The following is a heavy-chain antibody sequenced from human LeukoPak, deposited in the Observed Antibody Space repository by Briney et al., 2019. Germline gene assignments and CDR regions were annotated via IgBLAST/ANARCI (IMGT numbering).Heavy chain of an antibody. J-gene: IGHJ4*02. V-gene: IGHV3-30*03. CDR3: AAGGFSLDY. Sequence: GGSLRLSCVGSGFTFNTHGMHWVRQAPGKGLEWLAIISYDGSRQYYAESVKGRFTISRDNSESTVYVQMNSLRAEDTAVYYCAAGGFSLDYWGQGTLVTVSS. CDR1: GFTFNTHG. D-gene: IGHD6-25*01. CDR2: ISYDGSRQ.